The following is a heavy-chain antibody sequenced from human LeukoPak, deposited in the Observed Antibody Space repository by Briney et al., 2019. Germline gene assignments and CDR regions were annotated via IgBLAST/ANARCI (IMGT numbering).Heavy chain of an antibody. CDR1: GFTFSSYG. J-gene: IGHJ4*02. Sequence: PGGSLRLSCAASGFTFSSYGMHWVRQATGKGLEWVSAISGGGGSTYYADSVKGRFTISRDNPKNTLYLQMNSLRAEDTAVYYCAIAVAAANYFDYWGQGTLVTVSS. D-gene: IGHD6-19*01. CDR2: ISGGGGST. CDR3: AIAVAAANYFDY. V-gene: IGHV3-23*01.